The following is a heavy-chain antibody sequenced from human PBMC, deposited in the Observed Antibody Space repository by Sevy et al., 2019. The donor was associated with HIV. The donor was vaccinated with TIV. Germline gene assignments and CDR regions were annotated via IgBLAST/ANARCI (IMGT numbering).Heavy chain of an antibody. V-gene: IGHV3-48*03. CDR1: GFTFRSYE. CDR3: ATSRRDDYNYYFEY. J-gene: IGHJ4*02. D-gene: IGHD3-16*01. CDR2: ISTGGRTI. Sequence: GGSLRLSCEASGFTFRSYEMNWVRQAPGKGLEWLLYISTGGRTIYYTDSVKGRFTISRDNAKNSLHLQMNSLRDEDTAVYYCATSRRDDYNYYFEYWGQGTLVTVSS.